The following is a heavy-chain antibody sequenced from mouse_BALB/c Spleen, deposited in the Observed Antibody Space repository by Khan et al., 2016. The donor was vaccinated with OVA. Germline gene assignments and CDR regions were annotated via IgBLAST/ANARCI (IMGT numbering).Heavy chain of an antibody. Sequence: EVQLQQSGPELVKPGASVKMSCKTSGYTFTEDTLHWVKQSHGKSLEWIGVIDPKKGVTSYNQKFKGKATLTVAKSSNTAYMEFRSLPSEDSAVXYCARDAGRYGGQGTSVTVAS. V-gene: IGHV1-22*01. J-gene: IGHJ4*01. CDR3: ARDAGRY. D-gene: IGHD3-3*01. CDR1: GYTFTEDT. CDR2: IDPKKGVT.